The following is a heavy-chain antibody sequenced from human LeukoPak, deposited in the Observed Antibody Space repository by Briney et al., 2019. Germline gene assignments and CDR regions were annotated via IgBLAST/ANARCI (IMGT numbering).Heavy chain of an antibody. CDR3: AREPNYDILTGLYCYYGTDV. D-gene: IGHD3-9*01. Sequence: GGSLRLSCAASGFTFSSYWMSWVRQAPGKGLEWVANIKQDGSEKYYVDSVKGRFTISRDNAKNSLYLQMNSLRAEDTAVYYCAREPNYDILTGLYCYYGTDVWGQGTTVTVSS. V-gene: IGHV3-7*01. CDR1: GFTFSSYW. J-gene: IGHJ6*02. CDR2: IKQDGSEK.